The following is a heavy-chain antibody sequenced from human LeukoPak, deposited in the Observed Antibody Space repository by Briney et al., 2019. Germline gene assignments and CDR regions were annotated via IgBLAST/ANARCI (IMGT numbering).Heavy chain of an antibody. Sequence: GSLRLSCAASGFTFSSYAMSWVRQAPGKGLEWVSAISGSGGSTYYADSVKGRFTISRDNSKNTLYLQMNSLSAEDTAVYYCAKVETSGGANCYALDYWGQGTLVTVSS. D-gene: IGHD2-2*01. CDR2: ISGSGGST. V-gene: IGHV3-23*01. CDR3: AKVETSGGANCYALDY. CDR1: GFTFSSYA. J-gene: IGHJ4*02.